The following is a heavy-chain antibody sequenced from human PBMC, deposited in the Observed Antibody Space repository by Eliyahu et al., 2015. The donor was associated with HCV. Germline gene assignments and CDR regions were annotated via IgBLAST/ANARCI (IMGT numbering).Heavy chain of an antibody. V-gene: IGHV3-48*01. J-gene: IGHJ4*02. CDR3: ARDSGYYDFWSGYSRIYGIDY. D-gene: IGHD3-3*01. CDR2: ISSSSSTI. Sequence: EVQLVESGGGLVQPGGSLRLSCAASGFTFSSYSMNWVRQAPGKGLEWVSYISSSSSTIYYADSVKGRFTISRDNAKNSLYLQMNSLRAEDTAVYYCARDSGYYDFWSGYSRIYGIDYWGQGTLVTVSS. CDR1: GFTFSSYS.